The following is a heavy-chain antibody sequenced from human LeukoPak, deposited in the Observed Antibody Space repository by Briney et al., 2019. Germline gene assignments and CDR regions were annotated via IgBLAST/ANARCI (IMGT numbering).Heavy chain of an antibody. Sequence: ASVKVPCKASGYTFTGYYMHWVRQAPGQGLEWMGWMNPNSGNSGYAQKFQGRVTITRDNSISTAYMELNSLTSEDTAVYYCARAISDSTGYYAYYFDSWGQGTLVTVSS. D-gene: IGHD3-22*01. CDR2: MNPNSGNS. V-gene: IGHV1-8*03. J-gene: IGHJ4*02. CDR1: GYTFTGYY. CDR3: ARAISDSTGYYAYYFDS.